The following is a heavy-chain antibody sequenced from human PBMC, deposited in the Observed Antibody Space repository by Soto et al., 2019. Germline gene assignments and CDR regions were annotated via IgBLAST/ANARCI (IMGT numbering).Heavy chain of an antibody. J-gene: IGHJ4*02. CDR1: GFNFSTYD. V-gene: IGHV3-30*03. D-gene: IGHD3-10*01. Sequence: GGSLRLSCEVSGFNFSTYDMHWVRQAPGQGLEWVAVISYDGSKKYYAESVKGRFSISRDNSKNTLYLQMNSLRAEDTAVYYCARGAVTPDSWGQGTLVTVSS. CDR3: ARGAVTPDS. CDR2: ISYDGSKK.